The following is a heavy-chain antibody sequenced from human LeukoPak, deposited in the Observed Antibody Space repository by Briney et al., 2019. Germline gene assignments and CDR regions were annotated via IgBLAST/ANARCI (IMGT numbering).Heavy chain of an antibody. Sequence: SETLSLTCTVSGGSIRRSYWSWIRQPQGRGLEWIGYFYLSGSNYNPSLKSRVTMSLDTSKNQFSLRLSPVTAADTAVYYCARGGPTGALDDNWFDPWGQGTLVTVSS. CDR2: FYLSGS. CDR1: GGSIRRSY. CDR3: ARGGPTGALDDNWFDP. D-gene: IGHD4-11*01. V-gene: IGHV4-4*09. J-gene: IGHJ5*02.